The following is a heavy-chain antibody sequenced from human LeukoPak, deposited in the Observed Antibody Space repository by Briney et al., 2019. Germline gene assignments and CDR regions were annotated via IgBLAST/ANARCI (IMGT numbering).Heavy chain of an antibody. V-gene: IGHV1-69*13. Sequence: SVRVSCKASGGSFGSNAISWVRQAPGQGLEWMGGIIPMFGSPNYAQQFQGRLTVTPDESTSTGYMDLNSLRSEDTAVYYCARPHCSGGTCRYYVAHWGQGTLVTVSS. CDR2: IIPMFGSP. CDR3: ARPHCSGGTCRYYVAH. J-gene: IGHJ4*02. CDR1: GGSFGSNA. D-gene: IGHD2-15*01.